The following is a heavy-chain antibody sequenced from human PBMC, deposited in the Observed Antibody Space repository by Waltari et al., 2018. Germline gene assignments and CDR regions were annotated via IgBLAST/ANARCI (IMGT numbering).Heavy chain of an antibody. CDR1: GGSISSSSYS. CDR3: ARHGRSGTTGFDP. CDR2: IYYSGST. D-gene: IGHD1-7*01. J-gene: IGHJ5*02. V-gene: IGHV4-39*01. Sequence: QLQLQESGPGLVKPSETLSLTCTVSGGSISSSSYSWGRLRQPPGKGLEWIGSIYYSGSTYYNPSLKSRVTISVDTSKNQFSLKLSSVTAADTAVYYCARHGRSGTTGFDPWGQGTLVTVSS.